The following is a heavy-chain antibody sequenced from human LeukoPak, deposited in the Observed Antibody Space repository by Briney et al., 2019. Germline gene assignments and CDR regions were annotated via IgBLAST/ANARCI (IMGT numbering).Heavy chain of an antibody. Sequence: VGSLRLSCAASAFTVSSNYMSWVRQAPGKGLEWVSVIYSGGSTYYADSVEGRFTISRDNSKNTLYLQMNSLRAEDTAVYYCARDAMYYYGSGIYNCGQGTLVTVSS. J-gene: IGHJ4*02. CDR3: ARDAMYYYGSGIYN. D-gene: IGHD3-10*01. CDR1: AFTVSSNY. CDR2: IYSGGST. V-gene: IGHV3-66*02.